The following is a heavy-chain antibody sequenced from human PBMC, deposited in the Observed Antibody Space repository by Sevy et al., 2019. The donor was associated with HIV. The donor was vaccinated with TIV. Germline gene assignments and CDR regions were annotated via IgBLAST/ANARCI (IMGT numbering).Heavy chain of an antibody. D-gene: IGHD6-19*01. CDR2: IFPIFGTA. CDR3: ASGLAVSVDF. V-gene: IGHV1-69*06. Sequence: ASVKVSCKASGGTFSSSAISWVRQAPGQGLEWMGEIFPIFGTAKYAQKFQGRVTISADKSTSTAYMELSSLRSEDTAVYFCASGLAVSVDFWGQGTLVTVSS. J-gene: IGHJ4*02. CDR1: GGTFSSSA.